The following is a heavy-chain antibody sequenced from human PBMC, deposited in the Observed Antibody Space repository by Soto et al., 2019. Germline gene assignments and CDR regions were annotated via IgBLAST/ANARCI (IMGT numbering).Heavy chain of an antibody. J-gene: IGHJ3*02. CDR3: AKDLASIPQDAFDI. CDR1: GFTFDDYA. CDR2: ISWNSGSI. D-gene: IGHD2-21*01. Sequence: EVQLVESGGGLVQPGRSLRLSCAASGFTFDDYAMHWVRQAPGKGLEWVSGISWNSGSIGYADSVKGRFTISRDNAKNALDLQLNSLRAEDTALYYCAKDLASIPQDAFDIWGQGTMVTVSS. V-gene: IGHV3-9*01.